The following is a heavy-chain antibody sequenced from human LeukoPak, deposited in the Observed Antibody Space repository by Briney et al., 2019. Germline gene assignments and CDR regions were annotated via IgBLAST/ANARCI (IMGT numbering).Heavy chain of an antibody. CDR3: ARASDSSGYYSYFDH. V-gene: IGHV3-21*01. CDR1: GFTFSSYS. D-gene: IGHD3-22*01. J-gene: IGHJ1*01. CDR2: ISSGSSYI. Sequence: GGSLRLSCAASGFTFSSYSMNWVRQAPGEGLEWVSSISSGSSYIYYADSVKGRFTISRDNAKNSLYLQMNSLRAEDTAVYYCARASDSSGYYSYFDHWGRGTLVTVSS.